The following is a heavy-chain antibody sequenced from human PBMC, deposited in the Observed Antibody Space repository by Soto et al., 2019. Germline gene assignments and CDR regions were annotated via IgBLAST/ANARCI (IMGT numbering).Heavy chain of an antibody. CDR3: ARDTVLVPAATPAYYYYGMDV. CDR1: GFTFRNYG. CDR2: IGIGSSTK. J-gene: IGHJ6*02. Sequence: GGSLRLSCAASGFTFRNYGMNWVRQAPGKGLEWVSYIGIGSSTKYYADSVKGRFTISRDNSKNTLYLQMNSLRAEDTAVYYCARDTVLVPAATPAYYYYGMDVWGQGTTVTVSS. D-gene: IGHD2-2*01. V-gene: IGHV3-48*01.